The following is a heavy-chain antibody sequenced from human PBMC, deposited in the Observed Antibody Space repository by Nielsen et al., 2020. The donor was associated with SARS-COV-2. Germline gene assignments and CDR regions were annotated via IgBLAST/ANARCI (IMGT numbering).Heavy chain of an antibody. V-gene: IGHV3-64D*06. CDR2: ISSNGGST. CDR1: GFTFSSYA. D-gene: IGHD6-13*01. CDR3: VNCRTSWLDDDLDDI. J-gene: IGHJ3*02. Sequence: GESLKISCSASGFTFSSYAMHWVRQAPGKGLEYVSAISSNGGSTYYADSVKGRFTISRDNSKNTLYLQMSSLRAEDTAVYYCVNCRTSWLDDDLDDIWGQGTMVTVSA.